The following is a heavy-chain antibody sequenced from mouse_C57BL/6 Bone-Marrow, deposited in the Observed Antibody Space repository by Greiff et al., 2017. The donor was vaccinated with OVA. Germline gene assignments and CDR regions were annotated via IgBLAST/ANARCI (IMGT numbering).Heavy chain of an antibody. CDR3: ARGAYYYGSSYCDY. CDR2: IYPRSGNT. J-gene: IGHJ2*01. Sequence: QVQLQQSGAELARPGASVKLSCKASGYTFTSYGISWVKQRTGQGLEWIGEIYPRSGNTYYNEKFKGKATLTADKSSSTAYMELRSLTSEDSAVYFCARGAYYYGSSYCDYWGQGTTLTVSS. V-gene: IGHV1-81*01. D-gene: IGHD1-1*01. CDR1: GYTFTSYG.